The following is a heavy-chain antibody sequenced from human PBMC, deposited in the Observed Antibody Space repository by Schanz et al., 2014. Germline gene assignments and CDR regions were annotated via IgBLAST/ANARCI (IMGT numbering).Heavy chain of an antibody. CDR2: IIPILDKT. V-gene: IGHV1-69*04. Sequence: QVQLVQSGAEVKKPGASVKVSCKVSGYSLNELSMHWVRQAPGQGLEWMGRIIPILDKTNYAQKFQGRVTMTADKSTSTVYMEVSGLRSEDTAVYYCAKVDRTRYYAMDVWGQGTTVTDSS. J-gene: IGHJ6*02. CDR1: GYSLNELS. CDR3: AKVDRTRYYAMDV. D-gene: IGHD3-9*01.